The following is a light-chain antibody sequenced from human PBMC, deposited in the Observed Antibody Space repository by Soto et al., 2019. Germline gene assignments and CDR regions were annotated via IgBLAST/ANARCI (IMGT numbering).Light chain of an antibody. Sequence: EIGLTQSPGTLSVSPGERATLSCRASQSVSSNLAWYQQKPSQAPRLLIYGASTRATGFPARFSGSGSGTEFNLTISSLQSEDFGVYYCQQYNNWPRATFGGGTKVDIK. CDR1: QSVSSN. CDR2: GAS. CDR3: QQYNNWPRAT. V-gene: IGKV3-15*01. J-gene: IGKJ4*01.